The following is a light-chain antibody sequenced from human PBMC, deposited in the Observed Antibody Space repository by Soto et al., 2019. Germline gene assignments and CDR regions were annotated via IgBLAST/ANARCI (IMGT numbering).Light chain of an antibody. CDR3: QQYNSSPWT. J-gene: IGKJ1*01. Sequence: IQMTHSPSTLSASVRDRVTITCRASQSISTWLAWYQLKPGKAPKLLIYKASRLESGVPSRFSGSESGTEFTLTISSLQPDDFATYYCQQYNSSPWTFGQGTKVDIK. V-gene: IGKV1-5*03. CDR1: QSISTW. CDR2: KAS.